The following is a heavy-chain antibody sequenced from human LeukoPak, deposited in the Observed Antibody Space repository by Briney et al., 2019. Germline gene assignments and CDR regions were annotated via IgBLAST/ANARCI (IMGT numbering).Heavy chain of an antibody. CDR2: INHSGST. J-gene: IGHJ5*02. D-gene: IGHD6-13*01. Sequence: SETLSLTCAVYGGSFSGYYWSWIRQPPGKGLEWIGEINHSGSTNYNPSLKSRVTISVDTSKNQFSLKLSSVTAADTAVYYCARTPSIAAAGKRTGWFDPWGQGTLVTVSS. CDR1: GGSFSGYY. V-gene: IGHV4-34*01. CDR3: ARTPSIAAAGKRTGWFDP.